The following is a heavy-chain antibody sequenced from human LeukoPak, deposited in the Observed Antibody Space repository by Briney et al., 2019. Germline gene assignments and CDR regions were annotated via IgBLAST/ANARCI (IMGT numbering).Heavy chain of an antibody. D-gene: IGHD6-19*01. CDR1: GFIVSRFW. J-gene: IGHJ5*02. CDR3: ALSSGWYGGLDP. V-gene: IGHV3-74*01. CDR2: ISSDGSST. Sequence: GGSLRLSCAASGFIVSRFWMHWVRQAPGKGLVWVSRISSDGSSTSYADSVKGRFTISRDNAKNTLYLQMNSLRAEDTAVYYCALSSGWYGGLDPWGQGTLVTVSS.